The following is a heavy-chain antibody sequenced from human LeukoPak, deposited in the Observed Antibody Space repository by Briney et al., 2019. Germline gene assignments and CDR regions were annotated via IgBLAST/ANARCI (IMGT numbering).Heavy chain of an antibody. CDR1: GFTFINYT. CDR2: ISYDGNNE. J-gene: IGHJ4*02. CDR3: ARVPYYYDSSGYDY. Sequence: GRSPRLSCAASGFTFINYTMHWVRQAPGRGLEWVALISYDGNNEYYADSVKARFTISRDNSKNTLYLQMNSLRAEDTAVYYCARVPYYYDSSGYDYWGQGTLVTVSS. D-gene: IGHD3-22*01. V-gene: IGHV3-30-3*01.